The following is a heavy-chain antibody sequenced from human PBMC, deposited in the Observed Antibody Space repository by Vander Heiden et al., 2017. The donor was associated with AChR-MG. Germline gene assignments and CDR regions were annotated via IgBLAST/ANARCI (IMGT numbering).Heavy chain of an antibody. CDR3: AHRRRWLLFDY. CDR1: GFSPSTGGVG. Sequence: QITLKESGPTLVKPTQTLTPTCTLSGFSPSTGGVGVGWIRQPPGTALGWLALICWDDDKRYSPSLKSRLTITKDTTKNQVVLTMTNMDPVDTATYYCAHRRRWLLFDYWGQGTLVTVSS. V-gene: IGHV2-5*02. J-gene: IGHJ4*02. CDR2: ICWDDDK. D-gene: IGHD2-15*01.